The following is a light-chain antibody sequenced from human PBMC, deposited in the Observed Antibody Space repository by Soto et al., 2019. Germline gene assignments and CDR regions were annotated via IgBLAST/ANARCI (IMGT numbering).Light chain of an antibody. CDR3: QQTYSRPYT. J-gene: IGKJ2*01. Sequence: DVQLTQSPSSLSPSVGDTVTISCRASQTVPSHLNWYQKKVGKAPKLLIYAVSTLQSDFPSRFSANGSGTDFVLSISSLQPEDSASYYCQQTYSRPYTFGQGTTVEI. CDR1: QTVPSH. V-gene: IGKV1-39*01. CDR2: AVS.